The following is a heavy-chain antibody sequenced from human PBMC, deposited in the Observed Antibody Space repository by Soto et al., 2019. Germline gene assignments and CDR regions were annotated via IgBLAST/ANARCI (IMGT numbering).Heavy chain of an antibody. J-gene: IGHJ6*02. CDR3: AREFFELGYCSSTSCYTRRYYYYGMDV. D-gene: IGHD2-2*02. CDR1: GFTFSSYE. Sequence: HPGGSLRLSCAASGFTFSSYEMNWVRQAPGEGLEWVSYISSSGSTIYYADSVKGRFTISRDNAKNSLYLQMNSLRAEDTAVYYCAREFFELGYCSSTSCYTRRYYYYGMDVWGQGTTVTVSS. V-gene: IGHV3-48*03. CDR2: ISSSGSTI.